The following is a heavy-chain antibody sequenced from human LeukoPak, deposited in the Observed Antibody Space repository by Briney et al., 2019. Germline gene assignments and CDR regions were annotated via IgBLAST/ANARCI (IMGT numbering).Heavy chain of an antibody. J-gene: IGHJ5*02. Sequence: GGSLRLSCAASGFTFSSYSMNWVRQAPGKGLEWVSSISSSSSYIYYADSVKGRFTISRDNAKNSLYLQMNSLRAEDTAVYYCARGGTRMAVAGTFDPWGQGTLVTVSS. V-gene: IGHV3-21*01. CDR1: GFTFSSYS. CDR3: ARGGTRMAVAGTFDP. D-gene: IGHD6-19*01. CDR2: ISSSSSYI.